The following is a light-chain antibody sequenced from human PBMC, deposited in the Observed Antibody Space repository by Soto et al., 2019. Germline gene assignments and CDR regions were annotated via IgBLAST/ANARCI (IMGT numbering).Light chain of an antibody. CDR1: QYIGDF. J-gene: IGKJ1*01. Sequence: DIQMTQSPSSLSASVGDRVTITCRASQYIGDFLNWYQQTPGKPPKLLIFGASNLHIGVPSRFSGSGSGTEFTLTISSLQPDDFATYYCQQYNSYSLWTFGQGTKVDIK. V-gene: IGKV1-5*01. CDR3: QQYNSYSLWT. CDR2: GAS.